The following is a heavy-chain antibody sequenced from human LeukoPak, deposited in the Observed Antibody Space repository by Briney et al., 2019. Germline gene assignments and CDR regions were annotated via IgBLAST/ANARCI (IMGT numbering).Heavy chain of an antibody. D-gene: IGHD1-26*01. J-gene: IGHJ4*02. V-gene: IGHV3-15*01. CDR3: TAGVGSSDHDY. CDR1: GFTFTNAW. CDR2: VKSKTSGETV. Sequence: GGSLRLSCAASGFTFTNAWMSWVRQAPGKGLEWVGRVKSKTSGETVDYAAPVKVRFTISRDDSKNTLWLQMNSLRTEDTAVYYCTAGVGSSDHDYWGQGTLVTVSS.